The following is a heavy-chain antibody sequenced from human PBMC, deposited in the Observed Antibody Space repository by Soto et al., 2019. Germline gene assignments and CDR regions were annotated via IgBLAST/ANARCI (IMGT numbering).Heavy chain of an antibody. CDR3: ATVVRGWYFDL. CDR2: IYYSGRT. J-gene: IGHJ2*01. Sequence: QVQLQESGPGLVKPSQTLSLTCTVSGGSISSGGYYWSWIRQHPWKGLEWIGYIYYSGRTYYNPSLQRRVTNSVDTSQNQVSLKLSSVTAADTDVYYCATVVRGWYFDLWGRGTLVTVSS. CDR1: GGSISSGGYY. V-gene: IGHV4-31*03.